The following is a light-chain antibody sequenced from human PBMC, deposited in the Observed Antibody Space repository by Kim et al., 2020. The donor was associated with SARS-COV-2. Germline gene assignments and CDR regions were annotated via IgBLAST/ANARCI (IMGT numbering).Light chain of an antibody. CDR3: AAWDASLKGSV. J-gene: IGLJ3*02. CDR2: SND. CDR1: SSNIGSNV. Sequence: GQRVTISCSGSSSNIGSNVVNWYQQLHGTAAKHLMYSNDYRPSGGPDRCSGSKSGTSASLAISGLQSEDEADYSCAAWDASLKGSVFGGGTQLTVL. V-gene: IGLV1-44*01.